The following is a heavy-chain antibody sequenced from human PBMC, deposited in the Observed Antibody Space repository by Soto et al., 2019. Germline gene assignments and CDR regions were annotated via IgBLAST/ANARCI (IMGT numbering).Heavy chain of an antibody. J-gene: IGHJ6*02. CDR1: GFTFNNYA. CDR2: ISGRGGST. V-gene: IGHV3-23*01. CDR3: AKDSTVTTSLYSYYYGLDV. Sequence: EVQLLECGGGLVQPGGSLRLSCAASGFTFNNYAMSWVRQAPDKGLEWVSAISGRGGSTYYADSVKGRFTISRDNSKNTLFLQMNSLRAEDTAVYYCAKDSTVTTSLYSYYYGLDVWGQGTTVTVSS. D-gene: IGHD4-17*01.